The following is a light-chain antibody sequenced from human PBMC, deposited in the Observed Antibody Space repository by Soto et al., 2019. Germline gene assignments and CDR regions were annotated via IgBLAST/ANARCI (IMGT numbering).Light chain of an antibody. V-gene: IGLV1-40*01. Sequence: QSVLTQPPSVSGAPGQRVTISCTGSSSNIGAGYDVHWSQQLPGTAPKLLIYGNSNRPSGVPDRSSGSKSGTSASLAITGLQAEDEADYYCQSYDSSLSGYVFGTGTKVTVL. CDR1: SSNIGAGYD. J-gene: IGLJ1*01. CDR3: QSYDSSLSGYV. CDR2: GNS.